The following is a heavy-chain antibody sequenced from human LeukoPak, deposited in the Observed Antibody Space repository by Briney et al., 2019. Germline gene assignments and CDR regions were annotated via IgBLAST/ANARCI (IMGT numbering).Heavy chain of an antibody. J-gene: IGHJ4*02. Sequence: GGSLRLSCAASGFTFSSYWMHWVRQAPGKGLVWVSRINSDGSTTNYADSVKGRFTISRDNAKNTLYLQMNSLRAEDTAMYYCARGNRGWYFDYWGQGTLVTVSS. D-gene: IGHD6-19*01. CDR3: ARGNRGWYFDY. V-gene: IGHV3-74*01. CDR1: GFTFSSYW. CDR2: INSDGSTT.